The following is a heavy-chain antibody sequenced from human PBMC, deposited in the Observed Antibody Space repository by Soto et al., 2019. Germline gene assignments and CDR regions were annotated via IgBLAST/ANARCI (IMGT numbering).Heavy chain of an antibody. CDR2: INPSGGST. J-gene: IGHJ4*02. V-gene: IGHV1-46*03. Sequence: QVQLVQSGDEVKKPGASVKVSCKASGYTFTSYDMHWVRQAPGQGLEWMGIINPSGGSTSYAQKFQGRVTMTRDTSTSTVYMELSSLRSEDTAAYYCARVGAVATFDYWGQGTLVTVSS. CDR1: GYTFTSYD. D-gene: IGHD6-19*01. CDR3: ARVGAVATFDY.